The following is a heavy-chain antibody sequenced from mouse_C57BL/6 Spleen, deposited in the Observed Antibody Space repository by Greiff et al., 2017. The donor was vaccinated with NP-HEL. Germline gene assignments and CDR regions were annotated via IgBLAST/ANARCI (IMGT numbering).Heavy chain of an antibody. CDR1: GYTFTSYW. CDR2: IDPNSGGT. Sequence: QVQLQQPGAELVKPGASVKLSCKASGYTFTSYWMHWVKQRPGRGLGWIGRIDPNSGGTKYNEKFKSKATLTVDKPSSTAYMQLSSLTSEDSAVYYCAREDGSSGGYFDYWGQGTTLTVSS. CDR3: AREDGSSGGYFDY. D-gene: IGHD1-1*01. J-gene: IGHJ2*01. V-gene: IGHV1-72*01.